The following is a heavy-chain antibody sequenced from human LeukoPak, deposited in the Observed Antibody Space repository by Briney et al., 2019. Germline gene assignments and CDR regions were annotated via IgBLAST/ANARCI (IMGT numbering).Heavy chain of an antibody. CDR2: IYTSGST. D-gene: IGHD1-26*01. Sequence: SETLSLTCAVYGGSFSGYYWSWIRQPAGKGLEWIGRIYTSGSTNYNPSLKSRVTISVDTSKNQFSLKLSSVTAADTAVYYCAAIVGARFDYWGQGTLVTVSS. CDR1: GGSFSGYY. CDR3: AAIVGARFDY. J-gene: IGHJ4*02. V-gene: IGHV4-59*10.